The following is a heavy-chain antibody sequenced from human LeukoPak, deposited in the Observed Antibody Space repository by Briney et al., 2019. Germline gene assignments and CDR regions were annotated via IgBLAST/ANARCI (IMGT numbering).Heavy chain of an antibody. D-gene: IGHD3-10*01. Sequence: GGSLRLSCAASGFTFSSYAMSWVRQAPGKGLEWVSAISGSGGSTYYADSVKGRFTISRDNSKNTLYLQMNSLRAEDTAVYYCAKGQYYYGSGSSSWYYFDYWGQGTLVTVSS. CDR3: AKGQYYYGSGSSSWYYFDY. V-gene: IGHV3-23*01. CDR2: ISGSGGST. J-gene: IGHJ4*02. CDR1: GFTFSSYA.